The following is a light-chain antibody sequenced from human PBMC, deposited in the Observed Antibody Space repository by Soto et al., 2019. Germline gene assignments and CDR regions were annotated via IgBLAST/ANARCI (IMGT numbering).Light chain of an antibody. J-gene: IGKJ1*01. Sequence: DIVMTQSPDSLAVSLGERATINCKSSQSVLNSSNNKKYVAWYQQKPGQPPMLLIYWASTRESGVPDRFSGSGSGTDFTLTISSLQAEDVAVYYCQQYYSTPWTFGQGTKVEIK. V-gene: IGKV4-1*01. CDR2: WAS. CDR1: QSVLNSSNNKKY. CDR3: QQYYSTPWT.